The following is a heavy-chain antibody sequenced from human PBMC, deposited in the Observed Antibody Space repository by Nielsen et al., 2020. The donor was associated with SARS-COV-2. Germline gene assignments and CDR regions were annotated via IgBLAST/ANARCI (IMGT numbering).Heavy chain of an antibody. CDR2: VSHSGSI. Sequence: SETLSLTCAVFGGSVNTHAWWSWVRQAPGKGLEWIGEVSHSGSINYDPSLKSRVTLSMDKSKGQFSLRLTSVSAADTAVYFCARGDLVVVPSPILGLGPFFYYFYLDVWGKGTTVTVSS. CDR3: ARGDLVVVPSPILGLGPFFYYFYLDV. V-gene: IGHV4-4*02. CDR1: GGSVNTHAW. J-gene: IGHJ6*03. D-gene: IGHD2-2*01.